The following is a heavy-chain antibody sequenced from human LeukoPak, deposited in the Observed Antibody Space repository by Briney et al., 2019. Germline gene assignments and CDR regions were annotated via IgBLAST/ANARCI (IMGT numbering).Heavy chain of an antibody. J-gene: IGHJ4*02. V-gene: IGHV1-18*01. D-gene: IGHD3-16*02. Sequence: ASVKVSCKASGYTFTSYGISWVRQAPGQGLEWVGWISAYNGNTNYAQKLQGRVTMTTDTSTSTAYMELRSLRSDDTAVYYCARDPQPDYDYVWGSYRLDYFDYWGQGTLVTVSS. CDR3: ARDPQPDYDYVWGSYRLDYFDY. CDR2: ISAYNGNT. CDR1: GYTFTSYG.